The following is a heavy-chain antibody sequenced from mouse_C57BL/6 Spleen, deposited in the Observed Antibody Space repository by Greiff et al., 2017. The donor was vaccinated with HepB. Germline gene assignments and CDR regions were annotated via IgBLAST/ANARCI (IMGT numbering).Heavy chain of an antibody. D-gene: IGHD1-1*01. V-gene: IGHV1-52*01. CDR1: GYTFTSYW. J-gene: IGHJ4*01. Sequence: QVQLQQPGAELVRPGSSVKLSCKASGYTFTSYWMHWVKQRPIQGLEWIGNIDPSDSETHYNQKFKDKATLTVDKSSSTAYMQLSSLTSEDSAVYYCARIYYYGSYYAMDYWGQGTSVTVSS. CDR3: ARIYYYGSYYAMDY. CDR2: IDPSDSET.